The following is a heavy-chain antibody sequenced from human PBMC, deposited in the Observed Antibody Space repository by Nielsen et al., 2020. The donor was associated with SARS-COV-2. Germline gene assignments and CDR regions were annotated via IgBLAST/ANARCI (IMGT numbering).Heavy chain of an antibody. D-gene: IGHD3-10*01. V-gene: IGHV3-30*18. CDR1: GFTFSRFG. CDR2: ISNDGSDQ. Sequence: GESLKISCAASGFTFSRFGMHWVRQTPGKGLEWVAYISNDGSDQYYEDSLKGRFTISRDNSKNILYLQMNNLRAEDTAVYYCVKDGTYYGVRGVVHFGYGGRGTVVTVSS. CDR3: VKDGTYYGVRGVVHFGY. J-gene: IGHJ4*02.